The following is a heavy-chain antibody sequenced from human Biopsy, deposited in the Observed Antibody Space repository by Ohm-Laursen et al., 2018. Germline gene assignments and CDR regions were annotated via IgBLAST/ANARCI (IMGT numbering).Heavy chain of an antibody. CDR1: GFSFTTVGMR. CDR3: ARASASQYYGVDV. CDR2: IDWAGDT. V-gene: IGHV2-70*04. J-gene: IGHJ6*02. Sequence: TQTLTLTPTFSGFSFTTVGMRVTWIRQAPGKALEWLAHIDWAGDTRYSASLKTRLSISKDTFKDQVALTMTDIDPVDTATYYCARASASQYYGVDVWGQGTSVTVSS. D-gene: IGHD1-26*01.